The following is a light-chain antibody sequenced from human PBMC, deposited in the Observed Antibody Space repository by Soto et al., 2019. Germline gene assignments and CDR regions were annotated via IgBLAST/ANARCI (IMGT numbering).Light chain of an antibody. V-gene: IGLV2-11*01. CDR3: CSYAGTYIFYV. CDR1: SRDVGGYNY. CDR2: DVS. J-gene: IGLJ1*01. Sequence: QSVLTQPRSVSGSPGQSVTISCTGTSRDVGGYNYVSWYQQRPGEPPHLIIYDVSERPSGVPDRFSGSKSGNTASLTISGLQAEDEADYYCCSYAGTYIFYVFGTGTQLTVL.